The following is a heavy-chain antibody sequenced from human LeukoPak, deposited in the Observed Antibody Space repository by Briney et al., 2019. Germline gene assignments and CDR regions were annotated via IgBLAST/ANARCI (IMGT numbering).Heavy chain of an antibody. CDR1: GFTFSSYA. CDR3: AKVSGSSWYGGAFDI. V-gene: IGHV3-23*01. CDR2: ISDSGGST. D-gene: IGHD6-13*01. J-gene: IGHJ3*02. Sequence: WGSLTLSCAASGFTFSSYAMSWVRQAPGKGLEWVSAISDSGGSTYYADSVKGRFTISRDNSKNTLYLQMNSLRAEDTAVYYCAKVSGSSWYGGAFDIWGQGRMATVSS.